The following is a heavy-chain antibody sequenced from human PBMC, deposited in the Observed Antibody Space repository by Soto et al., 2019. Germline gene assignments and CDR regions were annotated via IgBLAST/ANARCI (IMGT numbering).Heavy chain of an antibody. CDR2: TYCADDK. J-gene: IGHJ4*02. CDR3: ESRLNTAEKYYDFWSGHVVSDFDS. V-gene: IGHV2-5*02. D-gene: IGHD3-3*01. Sequence: QITLKESGPTLVTPTQTLTLTCTFSGFSLSTSGVGVGWIRQPPGKALEWLALTYCADDKRYSPSLNSRLTITNATAETEVVLTMSNIDPVNTATYDCESRLNTAEKYYDFWSGHVVSDFDSWGQRTLVAVSP. CDR1: GFSLSTSGVG.